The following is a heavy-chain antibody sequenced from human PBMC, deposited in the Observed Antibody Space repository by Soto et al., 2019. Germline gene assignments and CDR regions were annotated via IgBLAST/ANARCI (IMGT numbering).Heavy chain of an antibody. CDR1: GFTFSNYA. V-gene: IGHV3-23*01. J-gene: IGHJ6*03. CDR3: AKGGARVVVAATHYYYYYMDV. D-gene: IGHD2-15*01. Sequence: GGSLRLSCAASGFTFSNYAMSWVRQAPGKGLEWVSAISGSSGSTYYADSVKGRFTISRDNSKNTLYLQMDSLRAEDTAVYYCAKGGARVVVAATHYYYYYMDVWGKGTTVTVSS. CDR2: ISGSSGST.